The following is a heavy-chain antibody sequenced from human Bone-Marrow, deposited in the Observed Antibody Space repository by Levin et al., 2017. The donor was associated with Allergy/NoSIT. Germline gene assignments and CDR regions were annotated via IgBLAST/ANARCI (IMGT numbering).Heavy chain of an antibody. D-gene: IGHD1-26*01. CDR1: GGSVSSGSYY. Sequence: SSETLSLTCTVSGGSVSSGSYYWSWIRQPPGKGLEWIGYIYYSGSTNYNPSLKSRVTISVDTSKNQFSLKLSSVTAADTAVYYCARRYSGRRIDYWGQGTLVTVSS. CDR2: IYYSGST. CDR3: ARRYSGRRIDY. V-gene: IGHV4-61*01. J-gene: IGHJ4*02.